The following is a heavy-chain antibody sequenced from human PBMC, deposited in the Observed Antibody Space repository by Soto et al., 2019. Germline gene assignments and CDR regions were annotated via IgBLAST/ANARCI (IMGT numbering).Heavy chain of an antibody. CDR2: IYYSGST. CDR3: ARRREGDYYYGSGSYNDY. V-gene: IGHV4-39*01. Sequence: QLQLQESGPGLVKPSETLSLTCTVSGGSISSSSYYWGWIRQPPGKGLEWIGSIYYSGSTYYNPSLKSRVTISVDTSKNQFSLKLSSVTAADTAVYYCARRREGDYYYGSGSYNDYWGQGTLVSVSS. D-gene: IGHD3-10*01. CDR1: GGSISSSSYY. J-gene: IGHJ4*02.